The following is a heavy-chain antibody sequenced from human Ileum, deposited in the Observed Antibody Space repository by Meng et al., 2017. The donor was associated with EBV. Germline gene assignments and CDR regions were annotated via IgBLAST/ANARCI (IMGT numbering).Heavy chain of an antibody. J-gene: IGHJ4*02. CDR2: IFYSGSS. CDR1: GGSIRSTGHY. D-gene: IGHD2-21*02. CDR3: ARVAVTAIHFDA. V-gene: IGHV4-30-4*01. Sequence: QVHLRASGPGLVKPSQTLSLTCTGSGGSIRSTGHYWTWIRQPPGKGLEWIGYIFYSGSSFYNPSLQSRVTISVDTSKNQFSLNLSSVTAADTAVYYCARVAVTAIHFDAWGQGTLVTVSS.